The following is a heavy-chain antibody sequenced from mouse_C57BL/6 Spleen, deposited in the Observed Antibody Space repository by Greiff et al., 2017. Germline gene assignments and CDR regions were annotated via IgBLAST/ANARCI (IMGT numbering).Heavy chain of an antibody. CDR3: ARSGDYDAFDY. J-gene: IGHJ2*01. V-gene: IGHV1-80*01. Sequence: VKLVESGAELVKPGASVKISCKASGYAFSSYWMNWVKQRPGKGLEWIGQIYPGDGDTNYNGKFKGKATLTADKSSSTAYMQLSSLTSEDSAVYFCARSGDYDAFDYWGQGTTLTVSS. D-gene: IGHD2-4*01. CDR2: IYPGDGDT. CDR1: GYAFSSYW.